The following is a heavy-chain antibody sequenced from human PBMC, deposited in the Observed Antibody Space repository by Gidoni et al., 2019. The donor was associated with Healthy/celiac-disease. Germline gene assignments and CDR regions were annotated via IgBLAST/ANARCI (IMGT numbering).Heavy chain of an antibody. Sequence: EVQLVQSGAEVKKPGESLKISCKGSGYSFTSYWIGWVRQMPGKCMGWMGIIYPGDSDTRYSPSFQGQVTISADKSISTAYLQWSSLKASDTAMYYCARYSGSYYVVGGAYFDYWGQGTLVTVSS. D-gene: IGHD1-26*01. V-gene: IGHV5-51*01. CDR2: IYPGDSDT. CDR3: ARYSGSYYVVGGAYFDY. J-gene: IGHJ4*02. CDR1: GYSFTSYW.